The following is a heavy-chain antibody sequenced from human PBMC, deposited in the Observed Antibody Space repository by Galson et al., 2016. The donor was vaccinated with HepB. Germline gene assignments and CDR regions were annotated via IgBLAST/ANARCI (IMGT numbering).Heavy chain of an antibody. CDR3: ARDRYSGSYYVGAFDI. V-gene: IGHV1-2*02. CDR1: GNTFTGYD. CDR2: INPDSGVT. Sequence: SVKVSCKASGNTFTGYDMHWVRQAPGQGLEWMGWINPDSGVTSYAQKFQGRVTMTRDTSISTVYMELSRLKSDDTAIYYCARDRYSGSYYVGAFDIWGQGTMVTVS. D-gene: IGHD1-26*01. J-gene: IGHJ3*02.